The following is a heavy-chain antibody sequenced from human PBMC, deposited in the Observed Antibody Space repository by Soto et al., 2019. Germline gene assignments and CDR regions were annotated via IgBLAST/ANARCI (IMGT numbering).Heavy chain of an antibody. D-gene: IGHD2-2*01. CDR3: ARTQRYCSSTSCSFYYYYYYMDV. Sequence: SETLSLTCTVSGGSISSSSYYWGWIRQPPGKGLEWIGSIYYSGSTYYNPSLKSRVTISVDTSKNQFSLKLSSVTAADTAVYYCARTQRYCSSTSCSFYYYYYYMDVWGKGTTVTVSS. CDR2: IYYSGST. CDR1: GGSISSSSYY. J-gene: IGHJ6*03. V-gene: IGHV4-39*01.